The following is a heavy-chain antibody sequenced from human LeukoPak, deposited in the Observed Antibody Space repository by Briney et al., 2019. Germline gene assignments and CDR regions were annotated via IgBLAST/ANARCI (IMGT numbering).Heavy chain of an antibody. Sequence: KPSETLSLTCTVSGGSISSYYWSWIRQPPGKGLEWIGYIYYSGSTNYNPSLKSRVTISVDTSKNQFSLKLSSVTAADTAVYYCARVIRYKRDWYFDLWGRGTLVTVSS. V-gene: IGHV4-59*01. CDR1: GGSISSYY. D-gene: IGHD1-1*01. CDR2: IYYSGST. J-gene: IGHJ2*01. CDR3: ARVIRYKRDWYFDL.